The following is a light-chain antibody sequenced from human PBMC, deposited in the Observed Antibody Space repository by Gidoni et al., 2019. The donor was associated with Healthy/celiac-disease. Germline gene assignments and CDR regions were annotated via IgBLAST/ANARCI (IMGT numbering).Light chain of an antibody. Sequence: SSELTQDPAVSVALGQTVRITCQGDSLRSYYASWYQQKPGQAPVLVIYGKNNRPSGIPDRFSGSSSGNTASLTITGAQAEDEADYYCTSRDSSGNRVFGTGTKVTVL. CDR2: GKN. CDR1: SLRSYY. V-gene: IGLV3-19*01. J-gene: IGLJ1*01. CDR3: TSRDSSGNRV.